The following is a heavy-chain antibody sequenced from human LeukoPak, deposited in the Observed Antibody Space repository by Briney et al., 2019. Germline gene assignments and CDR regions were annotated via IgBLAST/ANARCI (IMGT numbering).Heavy chain of an antibody. D-gene: IGHD3-9*01. J-gene: IGHJ5*02. V-gene: IGHV3-23*01. Sequence: GGTLRLSCAASGFTFSSYVMRWVRQAPGKGLEWVSSISYSGGSTYYADSVKGRFTISRDNSKNTLFLQINSLRAEDTAVYYCAKPIEVTGAWGQGTLVTVSS. CDR2: ISYSGGST. CDR3: AKPIEVTGA. CDR1: GFTFSSYV.